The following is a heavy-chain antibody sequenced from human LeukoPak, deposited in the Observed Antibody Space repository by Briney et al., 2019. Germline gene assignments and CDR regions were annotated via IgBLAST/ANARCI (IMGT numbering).Heavy chain of an antibody. J-gene: IGHJ5*02. D-gene: IGHD3-16*01. V-gene: IGHV4-34*01. CDR1: GGSFSGYY. CDR3: ARHYGP. CDR2: IYDSGST. Sequence: SETLSLTCAVYGGSFSGYYWSWIRQPPEKGLEWIGSIYDSGSTYYNPSLKSRVTISVDTSKNQFFLKLNSVTAADTAVYYCARHYGPWGQGTLVTVSS.